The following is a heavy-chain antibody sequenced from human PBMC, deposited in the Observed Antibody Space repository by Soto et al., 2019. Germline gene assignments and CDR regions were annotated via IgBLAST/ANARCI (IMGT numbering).Heavy chain of an antibody. CDR1: GGSISSGDCY. J-gene: IGHJ6*02. D-gene: IGHD5-12*01. CDR3: ARDRSPSNGYNYVSNYYYYYGMDV. CDR2: IYYSGST. Sequence: SETLSLTCTVSGGSISSGDCYWSWIRQPPGKGLEWIGYIYYSGSTYYNPSLKSRVTISVATSKNQFSLKLSSVTAADAAVYYCARDRSPSNGYNYVSNYYYYYGMDVWGQGTTVTVSS. V-gene: IGHV4-30-4*01.